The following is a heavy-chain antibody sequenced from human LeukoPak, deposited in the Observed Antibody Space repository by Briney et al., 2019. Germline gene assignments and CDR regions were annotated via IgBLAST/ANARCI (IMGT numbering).Heavy chain of an antibody. CDR2: INPNSGGT. CDR3: ANEGYYCDSSGTYEGSAFDI. J-gene: IGHJ3*02. D-gene: IGHD3-22*01. CDR1: GYTFTGYY. V-gene: IGHV1-2*02. Sequence: GASVKVSCKASGYTFTGYYMHWVRQAPGQGLEWMGWINPNSGGTNYAQKFQGRVIMTRDTSISTAYMELSRLRSDDTAVYYCANEGYYCDSSGTYEGSAFDIWGQGTMVTVSS.